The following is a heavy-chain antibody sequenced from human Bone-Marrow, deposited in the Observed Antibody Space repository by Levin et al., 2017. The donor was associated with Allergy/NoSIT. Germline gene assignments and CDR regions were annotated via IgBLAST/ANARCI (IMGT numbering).Heavy chain of an antibody. D-gene: IGHD3-3*01. CDR2: ISYSGNT. CDR3: ARGITVFGVVLAVNDAFDI. CDR1: GGSINSGNYY. J-gene: IGHJ3*02. V-gene: IGHV4-31*03. Sequence: SETLSLTCTVSGGSINSGNYYWTWIRQHPGKGLEWIGYISYSGNTFYNASLKSRLTISVDTSKNLFSLNLSSVTAADTAVYYCARGITVFGVVLAVNDAFDIWGQGTMVTVSS.